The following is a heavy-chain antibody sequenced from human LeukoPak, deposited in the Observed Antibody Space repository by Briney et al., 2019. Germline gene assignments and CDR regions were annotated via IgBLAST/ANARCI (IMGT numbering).Heavy chain of an antibody. Sequence: GGSLRLSCAASGFTLTNYWMTWVSQAPGKGLEWVANINQDGSGESYVDSVKGRFTISRDNAKNSVSLQMHGQRVEDTAVYYCARHWWHGLDIWGHGTLVTVSS. V-gene: IGHV3-7*01. D-gene: IGHD2-8*02. CDR2: INQDGSGE. CDR1: GFTLTNYW. J-gene: IGHJ3*02. CDR3: ARHWWHGLDI.